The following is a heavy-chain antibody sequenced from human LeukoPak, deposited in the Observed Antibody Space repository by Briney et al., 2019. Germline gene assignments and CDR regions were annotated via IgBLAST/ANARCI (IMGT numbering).Heavy chain of an antibody. CDR1: GFTFSSYS. CDR2: ISSSSSYI. Sequence: KPGGSLRLSCAASGFTFSSYSMNWVRQAPGKGLEWVSSISSSSSYIYYADSVKGRFTISRDNAKNSLYLRMNSLRAEDTAVYHCAREAVWYCSSTSCDDYWGQGTLVTVSS. D-gene: IGHD2-2*01. J-gene: IGHJ4*02. V-gene: IGHV3-21*01. CDR3: AREAVWYCSSTSCDDY.